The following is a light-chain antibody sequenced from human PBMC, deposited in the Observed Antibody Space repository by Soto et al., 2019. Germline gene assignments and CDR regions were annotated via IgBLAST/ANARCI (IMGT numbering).Light chain of an antibody. V-gene: IGKV1-12*01. CDR1: QGTSNW. Sequence: DIQMTQSPSSVSASVGDRVTITCRASQGTSNWVAWYQQKPGKAPKLLIYSASSLQSGVPSRFSGSGFGTDFTLTISSLQPEYFATYFCQQGYSFPLLTFGGGTKVEIK. J-gene: IGKJ4*01. CDR2: SAS. CDR3: QQGYSFPLLT.